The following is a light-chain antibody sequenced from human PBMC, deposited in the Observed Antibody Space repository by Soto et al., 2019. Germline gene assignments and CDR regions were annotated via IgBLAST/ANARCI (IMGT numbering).Light chain of an antibody. V-gene: IGLV2-8*01. CDR2: EVS. Sequence: SVLTQPPSASGSPGQSVTISCTGTSSDIGAYIYVSWYQQHPGKAPKLMISEVSRRPSGVPERFSGSKSGNTASLTVSGLQADDEAHYYRSSYAGSNNFVFGTGTKVTVL. CDR3: SSYAGSNNFV. J-gene: IGLJ1*01. CDR1: SSDIGAYIY.